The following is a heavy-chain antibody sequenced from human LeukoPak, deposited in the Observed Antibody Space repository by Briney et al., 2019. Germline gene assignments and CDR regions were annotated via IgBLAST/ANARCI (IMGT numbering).Heavy chain of an antibody. CDR3: ARDRRSPHSAYDWGDLDL. CDR1: GFTFVDYY. V-gene: IGHV3-11*01. CDR2: INQNSYTI. J-gene: IGHJ4*02. Sequence: SGGSLRHSCAASGFTFVDYYMTWIRQAPGKGLEWISNINQNSYTIYYADSVRGRFTISRDNARNSLFLDMNSLRVEDTAVYYCARDRRSPHSAYDWGDLDLWGQGTLDPVSS. D-gene: IGHD5-12*01.